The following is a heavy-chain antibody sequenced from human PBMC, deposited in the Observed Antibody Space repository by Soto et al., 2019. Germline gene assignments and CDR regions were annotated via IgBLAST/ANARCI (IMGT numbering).Heavy chain of an antibody. CDR3: ARDRVYATDYYYYYMDV. CDR1: GFTFSSYS. Sequence: GGSLRLSCASSGFTFSSYSMNLVRQAPGKGLEWVSYISSSSSTIYYADSVKGRFTISRDNAKNSLYLQMNSLRAEDTAVYYCARDRVYATDYYYYYMDVWGKGTTVTVSS. CDR2: ISSSSSTI. D-gene: IGHD2-8*01. J-gene: IGHJ6*03. V-gene: IGHV3-48*01.